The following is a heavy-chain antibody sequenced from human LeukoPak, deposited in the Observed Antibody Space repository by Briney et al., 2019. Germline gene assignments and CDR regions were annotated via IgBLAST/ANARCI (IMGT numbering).Heavy chain of an antibody. J-gene: IGHJ4*02. CDR1: GFTFSSYT. Sequence: PGGSLRLSCAASGFTFSSYTMNWVRQAPGKGLEWVSSIISSSSYIYYADSVKGRFTISRDNAKNSLYLQMNSLRAEDTAVYYCARDFGGYCSSSNCYLGYLDHWGQGTLVTVSS. D-gene: IGHD2-2*01. CDR3: ARDFGGYCSSSNCYLGYLDH. V-gene: IGHV3-21*03. CDR2: IISSSSYI.